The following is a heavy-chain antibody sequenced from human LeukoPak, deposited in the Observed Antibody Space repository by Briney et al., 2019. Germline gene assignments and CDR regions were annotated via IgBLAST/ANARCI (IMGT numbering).Heavy chain of an antibody. CDR2: MNPNSGNT. V-gene: IGHV1-8*01. CDR1: GYTFTSYD. CDR3: ARDQSCSGGSCYSHYYYGMDV. D-gene: IGHD2-15*01. Sequence: ASVKVSCKASGYTFTSYDINWVRQATGQGLEWMGWMNPNSGNTGYSQKFQGRVTITRDTSASTAYMELSSLRSEDTAVYYCARDQSCSGGSCYSHYYYGMDVWGQGTKVTVSS. J-gene: IGHJ6*02.